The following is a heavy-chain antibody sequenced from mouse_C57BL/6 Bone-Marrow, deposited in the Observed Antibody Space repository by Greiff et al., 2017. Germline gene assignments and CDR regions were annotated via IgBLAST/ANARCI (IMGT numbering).Heavy chain of an antibody. J-gene: IGHJ2*01. Sequence: QVQLQQPGAELVRPGSSVKLSCKASGYTFTSYWMDWVKPRPGQGLEWIGYIYPSDSETHYNQKFKDKATLTVDKSSSRAYMQLSSLTSEDSAVYYCARERAGTTRVYFDYWGQGTTLTVSS. V-gene: IGHV1-61*01. CDR1: GYTFTSYW. D-gene: IGHD3-3*01. CDR3: ARERAGTTRVYFDY. CDR2: IYPSDSET.